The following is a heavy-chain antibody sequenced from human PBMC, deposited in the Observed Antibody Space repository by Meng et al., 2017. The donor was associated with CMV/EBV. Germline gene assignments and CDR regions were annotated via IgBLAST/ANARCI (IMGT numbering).Heavy chain of an antibody. V-gene: IGHV3-7*01. CDR3: AREVMADY. D-gene: IGHD5-24*01. Sequence: GESLKISCAASGFTFSSYWMSWVRQAPGKGLEWVANIKQDGSEKYYVDSVKGRSTISRDNAKNSLYLQMNSLRAEDTAVYYCAREVMADYWGQGTLVTVSS. J-gene: IGHJ4*02. CDR2: IKQDGSEK. CDR1: GFTFSSYW.